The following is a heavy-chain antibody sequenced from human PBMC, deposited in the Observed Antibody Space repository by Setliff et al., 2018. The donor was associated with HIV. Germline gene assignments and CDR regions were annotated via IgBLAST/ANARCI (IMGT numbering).Heavy chain of an antibody. D-gene: IGHD3-22*01. Sequence: GESLTISCKGSGYSFTNYWIGWVRQMPGKGLEWVGIIYPGDSDTRYSPSFQGQVTISVDKSINTAYLQWNSLKASDTAMYYCARSLCYYDSCGYYYNYCGQGTLVTVS. V-gene: IGHV5-51*01. J-gene: IGHJ4*02. CDR3: ARSLCYYDSCGYYYNY. CDR2: IYPGDSDT. CDR1: GYSFTNYW.